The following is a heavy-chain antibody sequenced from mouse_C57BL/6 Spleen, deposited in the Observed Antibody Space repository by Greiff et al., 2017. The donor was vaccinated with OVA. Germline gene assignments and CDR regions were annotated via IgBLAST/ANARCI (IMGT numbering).Heavy chain of an antibody. V-gene: IGHV1-42*01. D-gene: IGHD1-1*01. CDR3: ARPSDYYGSSYGFAY. CDR2: INPSTGGT. Sequence: VQLQQSGPELVKPGASVKISCKASGYSFTGYYMHWVKQSPEKSLEWIGEINPSTGGTTYNQKFKAKATLTVDKSSSTAYMQLKSLTSEDSAVYYCARPSDYYGSSYGFAYWGQGTLVTVSA. CDR1: GYSFTGYY. J-gene: IGHJ3*01.